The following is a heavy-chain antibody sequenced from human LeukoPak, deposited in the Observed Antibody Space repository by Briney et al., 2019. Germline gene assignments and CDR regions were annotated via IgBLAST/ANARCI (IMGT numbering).Heavy chain of an antibody. CDR3: ARDEGELFDP. CDR2: ISSSSSYI. CDR1: GFTFNTYW. D-gene: IGHD1-7*01. J-gene: IGHJ5*02. V-gene: IGHV3-21*01. Sequence: PGGSLRLSCAASGFTFNTYWMSWVRQAPGKGLEWVSSISSSSSYIYYADSVKGRFTISRDNAKNSLYLQMNSLRAEDTAVYYCARDEGELFDPWGQGTLVTVSS.